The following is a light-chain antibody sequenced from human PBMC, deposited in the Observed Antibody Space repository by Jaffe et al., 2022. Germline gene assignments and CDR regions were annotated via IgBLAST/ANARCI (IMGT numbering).Light chain of an antibody. V-gene: IGKV1-17*01. CDR3: LQYKSYPWT. CDR1: QVIRSD. J-gene: IGKJ1*01. CDR2: TAS. Sequence: DIQMTQSPSSLSASVGDRVTITCRASQVIRSDLAWFQKKPGKAPKRLIYTASNLQSGVPSRFSGSGSGTDFTLTITSLQPEDFATYYCLQYKSYPWTFGQGTKVEVK.